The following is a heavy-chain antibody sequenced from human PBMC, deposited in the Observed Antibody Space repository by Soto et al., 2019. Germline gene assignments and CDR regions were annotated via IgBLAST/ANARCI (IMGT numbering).Heavy chain of an antibody. CDR2: AYYRSKWYN. V-gene: IGHV6-1*01. Sequence: SQTRSLTCAISGDDGSSNWAAWNWIRQSPSRGLEWLGRAYYRSKWYNDYAVSVKSRITINPDTTKNQISLQVNSVAPEDTAVYYCARESAGTYYFDYWGQGTMVTVSS. J-gene: IGHJ4*02. CDR3: ARESAGTYYFDY. D-gene: IGHD6-19*01. CDR1: GDDGSSNWAA.